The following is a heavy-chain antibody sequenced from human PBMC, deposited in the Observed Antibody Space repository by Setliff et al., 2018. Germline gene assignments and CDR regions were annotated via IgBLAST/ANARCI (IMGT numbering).Heavy chain of an antibody. CDR3: RLWFGELLRDY. V-gene: IGHV3-7*03. D-gene: IGHD3-10*01. J-gene: IGHJ4*02. CDR1: GLSYTNDW. Sequence: PGGSLRLSCTASGLSYTNDWVSWVRQAPGKGLEWVANIKQDGSEIYYVDSVRGRFTISRGTSKNTLYLQMSSLRTEDTAVYYCRLWFGELLRDYWGQGALVTVSS. CDR2: IKQDGSEI.